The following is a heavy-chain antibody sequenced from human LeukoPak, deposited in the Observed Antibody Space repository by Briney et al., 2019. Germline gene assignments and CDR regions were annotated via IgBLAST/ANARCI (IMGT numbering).Heavy chain of an antibody. J-gene: IGHJ4*02. D-gene: IGHD3-22*01. V-gene: IGHV1-2*02. CDR3: ASLNLPDSSGYYDD. CDR1: GYTFTGHY. Sequence: RASVKVSCKASGYTFTGHYMHWVRQAPGQGLEWMGWINPKSGGTNYAQKFQGRVTITKDTSITTAYMELGRLRSDDTAVYYCASLNLPDSSGYYDDWGQGTLVTVSS. CDR2: INPKSGGT.